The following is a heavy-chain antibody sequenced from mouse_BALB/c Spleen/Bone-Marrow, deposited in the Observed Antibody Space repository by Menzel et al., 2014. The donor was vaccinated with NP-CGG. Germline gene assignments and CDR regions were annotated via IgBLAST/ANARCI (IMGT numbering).Heavy chain of an antibody. CDR3: ASRYDAMDY. CDR1: GYTFSSYW. Sequence: VQLQQSGAGLMKPGASVKISCKATGYTFSSYWIEWVKQRPGHGLEWIGEILPGSGSTDYNEKFKGKATFTADTSSNTAYIQLSSLTSEDSAVYYCASRYDAMDYWGQGTSVTASS. CDR2: ILPGSGST. J-gene: IGHJ4*01. V-gene: IGHV1-9*01.